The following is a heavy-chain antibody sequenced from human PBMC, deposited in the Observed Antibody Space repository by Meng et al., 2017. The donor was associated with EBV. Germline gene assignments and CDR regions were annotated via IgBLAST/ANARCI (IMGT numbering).Heavy chain of an antibody. Sequence: QVQLVQSGSELKKPXXXXKVXXKASGYSLSTFAMNWVRQAPGQGLEWMGWINTDTGYATYAQGFRGRFVFSLETSVSTAYLQINSLKAADTAMYYCARGLAYGDYGVDYWGQGTLVTVSS. J-gene: IGHJ4*02. CDR1: GYSLSTFA. D-gene: IGHD2-21*01. V-gene: IGHV7-4-1*02. CDR3: ARGLAYGDYGVDY. CDR2: INTDTGYA.